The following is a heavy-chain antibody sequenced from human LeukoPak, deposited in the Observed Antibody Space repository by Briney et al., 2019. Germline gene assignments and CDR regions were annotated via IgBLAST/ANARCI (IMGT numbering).Heavy chain of an antibody. Sequence: PGGSLRLSCAASGFTFSSYSMNWVRQAPGKGLEWVSSISSSSSYIYYADSVKGRFTISRDNAKNSLYLQMNSLRAEDTAVYYCARDRSIAARPADLLFDPWGQGTLVTVSS. V-gene: IGHV3-21*01. J-gene: IGHJ5*02. CDR2: ISSSSSYI. D-gene: IGHD6-6*01. CDR1: GFTFSSYS. CDR3: ARDRSIAARPADLLFDP.